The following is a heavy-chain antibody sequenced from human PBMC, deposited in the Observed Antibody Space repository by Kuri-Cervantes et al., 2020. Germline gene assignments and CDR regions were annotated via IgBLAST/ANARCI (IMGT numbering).Heavy chain of an antibody. J-gene: IGHJ4*02. CDR3: ARVGSPVAHLRWIDY. CDR2: ISSSSSYI. D-gene: IGHD6-19*01. V-gene: IGHV3-21*01. Sequence: GGSLRLSCAASGFTLSNFAMHWVRQAPGKGLEWVSSISSSSSYIYYADSVKGRFTISRDNAKNSLYLQMNSLRAEDTAVYYCARVGSPVAHLRWIDYWGQGTLVTVSS. CDR1: GFTLSNFA.